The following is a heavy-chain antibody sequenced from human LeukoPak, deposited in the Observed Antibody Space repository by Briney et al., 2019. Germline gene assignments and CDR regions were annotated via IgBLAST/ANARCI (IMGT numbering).Heavy chain of an antibody. CDR3: ASSIAAADTPSYYYYYMDV. V-gene: IGHV1-46*03. CDR1: GYTFTSYY. D-gene: IGHD6-13*01. Sequence: ASVKVSCKASGYTFTSYYVHWVRQAPGQGLEWMGVINPSSGSTSYAQKFQGRVTMTRDTSTSTVYMELSSLRSEDTAVYYCASSIAAADTPSYYYYYMDVWGKGTTVTVSS. CDR2: INPSSGST. J-gene: IGHJ6*03.